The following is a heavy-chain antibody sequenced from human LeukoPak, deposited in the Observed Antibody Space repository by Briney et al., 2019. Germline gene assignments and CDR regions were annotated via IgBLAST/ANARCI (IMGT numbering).Heavy chain of an antibody. Sequence: ASVKVSCKASGYTFTSYAIHWVRQAPGQGLEWMGWINGVNGNTEYSQKFQGRVTITRDTSASTAHMELSSLRSEDTGVYYCARGEGSSWYSRFDPWGQGTPVTVSS. CDR2: INGVNGNT. CDR3: ARGEGSSWYSRFDP. D-gene: IGHD6-13*01. V-gene: IGHV1-3*01. J-gene: IGHJ5*02. CDR1: GYTFTSYA.